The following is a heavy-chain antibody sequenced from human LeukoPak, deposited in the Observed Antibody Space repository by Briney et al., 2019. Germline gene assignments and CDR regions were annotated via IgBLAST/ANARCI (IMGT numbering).Heavy chain of an antibody. CDR3: ARGSDGYNYGTDY. CDR1: GGSISSGSYY. Sequence: PSETLSLTCTVSGGSISSGSYYWSWIRQPAGKGLEWIGRIYTSGSTNYNPSLKSRVTISVDTSKNQFSLQLSSVTAADAAVYYCARGSDGYNYGTDYWGQGTLVTVSS. J-gene: IGHJ4*02. V-gene: IGHV4-61*02. D-gene: IGHD5-24*01. CDR2: IYTSGST.